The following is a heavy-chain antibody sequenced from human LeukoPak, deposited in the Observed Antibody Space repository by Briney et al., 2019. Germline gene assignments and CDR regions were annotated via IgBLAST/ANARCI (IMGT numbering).Heavy chain of an antibody. Sequence: ASVKVSCKASGYTFTAYYMHWVRQAPGQGLEWMAWINPNSGGTNSAQKFQGRVTMTRDTSISTAYMGLSRLTSDDTAVYYCARGELAAGLDYWGQGTLVTVSS. D-gene: IGHD1-26*01. CDR3: ARGELAAGLDY. CDR1: GYTFTAYY. CDR2: INPNSGGT. J-gene: IGHJ4*02. V-gene: IGHV1-2*02.